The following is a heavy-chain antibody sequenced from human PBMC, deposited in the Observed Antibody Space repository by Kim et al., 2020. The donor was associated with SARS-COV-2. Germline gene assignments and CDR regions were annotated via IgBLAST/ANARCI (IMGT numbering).Heavy chain of an antibody. CDR3: ARQHHDILTGYYDY. V-gene: IGHV4-59*08. CDR1: GGSISSHY. D-gene: IGHD3-9*01. CDR2: IYYSGST. J-gene: IGHJ4*02. Sequence: SETLSLTCTVSGGSISSHYWSWIRQPPGKGLEWIGYIYYSGSTNYNPSLKSRVTISVDTSKNQFSLKLSSVTAADTAVYYCARQHHDILTGYYDYWGQGT.